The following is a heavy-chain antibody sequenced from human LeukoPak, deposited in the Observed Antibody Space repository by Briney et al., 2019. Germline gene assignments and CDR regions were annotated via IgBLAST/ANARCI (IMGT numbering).Heavy chain of an antibody. CDR2: ISWNSVRI. Sequence: GGSLRLSCAASGFTFDDYAMHWVRQAPGKGLEWVSGISWNSVRIAYADSVKGRFTISRDNAKNSLYLQMSSLRDEYSALYYCAKAVRTSVTTFDYWGQGTLVTVSS. D-gene: IGHD4-17*01. V-gene: IGHV3-9*01. J-gene: IGHJ4*02. CDR1: GFTFDDYA. CDR3: AKAVRTSVTTFDY.